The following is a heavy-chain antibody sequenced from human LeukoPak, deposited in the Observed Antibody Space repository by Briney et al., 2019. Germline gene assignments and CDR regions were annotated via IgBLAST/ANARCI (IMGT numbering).Heavy chain of an antibody. D-gene: IGHD5-18*01. J-gene: IGHJ4*02. CDR3: ARDEYLGYALDY. Sequence: GGSLRLSCAASGFTFSDYSMNCVRQAPGMGLEWVSSISSESTYILYADSVKGRFTISRDNAKNSLYLQMNSLRAEDTAVYYCARDEYLGYALDYWGQGTLVTVSS. CDR1: GFTFSDYS. CDR2: ISSESTYI. V-gene: IGHV3-21*01.